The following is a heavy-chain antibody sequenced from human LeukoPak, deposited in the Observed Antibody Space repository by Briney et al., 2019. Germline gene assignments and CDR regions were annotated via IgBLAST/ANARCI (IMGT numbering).Heavy chain of an antibody. CDR2: INHSGST. CDR3: ARESGSYWRNDAFDI. Sequence: PSETLSLTCAVYGGSFSGYYWSWIRQPPGKGLEWIGEINHSGSTNYNPSLKSRVTISVDTSKNQFSLKLSSVTAADTAVYYCARESGSYWRNDAFDIWGQGTMVTVFS. CDR1: GGSFSGYY. D-gene: IGHD1-26*01. V-gene: IGHV4-34*01. J-gene: IGHJ3*02.